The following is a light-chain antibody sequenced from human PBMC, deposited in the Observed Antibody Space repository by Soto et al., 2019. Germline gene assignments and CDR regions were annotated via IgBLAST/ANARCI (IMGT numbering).Light chain of an antibody. J-gene: IGKJ4*01. Sequence: FSAAQGATLSSRASQGIGDTLAWYQQKPGQTPRLLIYDTSIRATGVPARFSGSRSGAEFTLTISSLQSEDFAVYYCQHYVNWPLPFGGGTKVDIK. CDR1: QGIGDT. CDR3: QHYVNWPLP. V-gene: IGKV3-15*01. CDR2: DTS.